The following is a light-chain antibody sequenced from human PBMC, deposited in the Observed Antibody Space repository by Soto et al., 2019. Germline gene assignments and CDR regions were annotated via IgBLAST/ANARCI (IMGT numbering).Light chain of an antibody. CDR1: QVVTTN. J-gene: IGKJ5*01. V-gene: IGKV3-15*01. CDR2: DAS. Sequence: EIVMTQSPDTLSLSPGERATLSCRASQVVTTNLAWYQQKPGQAPRLLIYDASTRAAGIPARFSGTGSGTEFTLTISSLQSEDFAVYYCQQYSNWPPTTFGQGTRLEIK. CDR3: QQYSNWPPTT.